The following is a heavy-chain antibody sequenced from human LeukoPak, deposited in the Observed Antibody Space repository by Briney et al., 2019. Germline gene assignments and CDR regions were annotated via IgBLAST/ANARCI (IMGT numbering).Heavy chain of an antibody. V-gene: IGHV3-23*01. D-gene: IGHD5-12*01. J-gene: IGHJ4*02. CDR1: GFTFSNYA. CDR3: ARNENSGWGYFDY. Sequence: GGSLRLSCAASGFTFSNYAMSWVRQAPGKGLEWVSVIGGSNGITFYVGSVKGRFTISRDNSKDTLYLQMNSLRAEDTAVYYCARNENSGWGYFDYWGQGTLVTVSS. CDR2: IGGSNGIT.